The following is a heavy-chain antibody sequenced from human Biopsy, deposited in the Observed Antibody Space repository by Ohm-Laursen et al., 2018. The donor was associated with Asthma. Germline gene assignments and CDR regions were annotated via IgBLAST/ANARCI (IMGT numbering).Heavy chain of an antibody. CDR2: HDHEEGGT. V-gene: IGHV1-24*01. CDR1: GYSLTDLS. D-gene: IGHD4-17*01. Sequence: SAKVSCKISGYSLTDLSMHWVRQAPGQGLEWMGGHDHEEGGTVNARRFQGRVTMTGDTSTDTAYMELSSLSSDDTAVYYCASDFPKDYVRYNFQFWGQGTLVTVSS. J-gene: IGHJ4*02. CDR3: ASDFPKDYVRYNFQF.